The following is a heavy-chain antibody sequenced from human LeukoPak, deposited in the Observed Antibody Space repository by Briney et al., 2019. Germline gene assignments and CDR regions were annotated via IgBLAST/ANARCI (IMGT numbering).Heavy chain of an antibody. V-gene: IGHV3-21*01. CDR2: LNSSSSYI. Sequence: GFLRPFLATFGFPLNSYSIKRGRQGSGEGLEGGSPLNSSSSYIYYADSVKGRFTISRDNAKNSLYLQMNSLRAEDTAVYYCARDRLRGSGSYYNSDYWGQGTLVTVSS. D-gene: IGHD3-10*01. J-gene: IGHJ4*02. CDR1: GFPLNSYS. CDR3: ARDRLRGSGSYYNSDY.